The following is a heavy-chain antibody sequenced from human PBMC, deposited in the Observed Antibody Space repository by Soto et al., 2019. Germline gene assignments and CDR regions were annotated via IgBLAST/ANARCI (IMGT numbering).Heavy chain of an antibody. CDR2: INHSGST. Sequence: SETLSLTCAVYGGSFSGYYWSWIRQPPGKGLEWIGEINHSGSTNYNPSLKSRVTISVDTSKNQFSLKLSSVTAADTAVYYCARGRLRGVRGVIAYWGQGTLVTVSS. V-gene: IGHV4-34*01. CDR1: GGSFSGYY. J-gene: IGHJ4*02. D-gene: IGHD3-10*01. CDR3: ARGRLRGVRGVIAY.